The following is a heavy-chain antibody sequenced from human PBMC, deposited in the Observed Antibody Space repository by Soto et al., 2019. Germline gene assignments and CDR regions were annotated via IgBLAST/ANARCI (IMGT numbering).Heavy chain of an antibody. CDR1: GFTFSSYS. V-gene: IGHV3-48*01. J-gene: IGHJ1*01. D-gene: IGHD6-19*01. CDR2: ISSSSSTI. CDR3: ARGSGWTGKEYFQH. Sequence: GGSLRLSCAASGFTFSSYSMNWVRQAPGKGLEWVSYISSSSSTIYYADSVKGRFAISRDNAKNSLYLQMNSLRAEDTAVYYCARGSGWTGKEYFQHWGQGTLVTVSS.